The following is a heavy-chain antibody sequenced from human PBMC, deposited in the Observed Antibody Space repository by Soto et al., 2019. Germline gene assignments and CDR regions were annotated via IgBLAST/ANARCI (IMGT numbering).Heavy chain of an antibody. CDR1: GFTFSNAW. CDR2: IKSKTDGGTT. J-gene: IGHJ6*04. V-gene: IGHV3-15*07. Sequence: GGSLRLSCAASGFTFSNAWMNWVRQAPGKGLEWVGRIKSKTDGGTTDYAAPVKGRFTISRDDSKNTLYLQMNSLKTEDTAVYYCTTLYSWYDYYYYYYGMDVWGKGTTVTVSS. CDR3: TTLYSWYDYYYYYYGMDV. D-gene: IGHD6-13*01.